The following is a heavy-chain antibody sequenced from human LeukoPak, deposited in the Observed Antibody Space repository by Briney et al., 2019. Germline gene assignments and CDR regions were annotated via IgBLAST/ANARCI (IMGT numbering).Heavy chain of an antibody. CDR3: ARGYSSGVVAACDY. D-gene: IGHD2-15*01. V-gene: IGHV1-18*01. J-gene: IGHJ4*02. CDR1: GYTFTSYG. Sequence: ASVSVSCRASGYTFTSYGISWVRQAPGQGRECRGWISAYNGNTNYAQKLQGRVTMTTDTSTSTAYMELRSMRSDDTAVYYCARGYSSGVVAACDYWGQGTLVTVSS. CDR2: ISAYNGNT.